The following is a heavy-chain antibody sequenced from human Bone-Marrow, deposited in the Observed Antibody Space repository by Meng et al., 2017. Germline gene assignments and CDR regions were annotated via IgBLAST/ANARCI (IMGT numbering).Heavy chain of an antibody. CDR2: IYYSGST. J-gene: IGHJ4*02. CDR1: GGSISSYY. CDR3: ARGRIAAAGRAARTMDY. V-gene: IGHV4-59*12. Sequence: SETLSLTCTVSGGSISSYYWSWIRQPPGKGLEWIGYIYYSGSTNYNPSLKSRVTISVDTSKNQFSLKLSSVTAADTAVYYCARGRIAAAGRAARTMDYWGQGTLVTVSS. D-gene: IGHD6-13*01.